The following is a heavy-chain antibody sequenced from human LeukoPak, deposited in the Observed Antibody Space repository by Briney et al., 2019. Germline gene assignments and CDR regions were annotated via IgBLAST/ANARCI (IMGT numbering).Heavy chain of an antibody. J-gene: IGHJ4*02. CDR1: GFTFSSYE. V-gene: IGHV3-48*03. CDR3: ARGGDCGGDCYHYYFDY. CDR2: ISSSGSTI. Sequence: GGSLRLSCAASGFTFSSYEMNWVRQAPGKGLEWVSYISSSGSTIYYAGSVKGRFTISRDNAKNSLYLQMNSLRAEDTAVYYCARGGDCGGDCYHYYFDYWGQGTLVTVSS. D-gene: IGHD2-21*02.